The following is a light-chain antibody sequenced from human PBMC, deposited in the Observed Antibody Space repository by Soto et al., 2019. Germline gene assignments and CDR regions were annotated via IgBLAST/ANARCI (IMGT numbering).Light chain of an antibody. CDR1: QSVSSN. CDR3: QQYNNWPPDT. V-gene: IGKV3-15*01. CDR2: DAS. Sequence: EIVMTQFPATLSVSPGGRATLSCRASQSVSSNLAWYQQKPGQAPRLLIYDASSRATRIPARFSGSGSGTEFTLTISNLQSEDFAVYYCQQYNNWPPDTFGQGTKVYIK. J-gene: IGKJ2*01.